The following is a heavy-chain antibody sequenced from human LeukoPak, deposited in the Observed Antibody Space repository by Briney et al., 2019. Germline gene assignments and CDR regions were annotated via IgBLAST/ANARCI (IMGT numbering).Heavy chain of an antibody. V-gene: IGHV3-23*01. D-gene: IGHD2-15*01. J-gene: IGHJ4*02. CDR2: ISGSGGST. CDR3: AKSTRPWVAATHVDY. Sequence: GGSLRLSCAASGFTFSSYAMSWARQAPGKGLEWVSAISGSGGSTYYADSVKGRFTISRDNSKNTLYLQMNSLRAEDTAVYYCAKSTRPWVAATHVDYWGQGTLVTVSS. CDR1: GFTFSSYA.